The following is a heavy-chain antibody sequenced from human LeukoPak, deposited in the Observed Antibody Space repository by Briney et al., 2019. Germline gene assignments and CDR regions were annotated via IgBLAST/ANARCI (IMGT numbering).Heavy chain of an antibody. CDR3: ARGGPVGLDY. D-gene: IGHD4-23*01. CDR1: GGTFSSYA. CDR2: IIPIFGTA. J-gene: IGHJ4*02. V-gene: IGHV1-69*13. Sequence: GASVTVSCTASGGTFSSYAISWVRQAPGQGLEWMGGIIPIFGTANYAQKFQGRVTITADESTSTAYMELSSLRSEDTAVYYCARGGPVGLDYWGQGTLVTVSS.